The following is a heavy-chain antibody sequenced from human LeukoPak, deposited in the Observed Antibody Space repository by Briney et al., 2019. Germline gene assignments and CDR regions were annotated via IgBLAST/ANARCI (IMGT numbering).Heavy chain of an antibody. J-gene: IGHJ4*02. CDR1: GYTFTSYD. V-gene: IGHV1-24*01. CDR2: FDPEDGET. D-gene: IGHD3-22*01. CDR3: ATVTDYSDSSGYYYRGPFDY. Sequence: ASVKVSCKASGYTFTSYDINWVRQAPGKGLEWMGGFDPEDGETIYAQKFQGRVTMTEDTSTDTAYMELSSLRSEDTAVYYCATVTDYSDSSGYYYRGPFDYWGQGTLVTVSS.